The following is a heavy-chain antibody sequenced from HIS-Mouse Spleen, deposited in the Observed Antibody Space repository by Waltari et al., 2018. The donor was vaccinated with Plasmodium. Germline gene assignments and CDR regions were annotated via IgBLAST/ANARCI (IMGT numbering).Heavy chain of an antibody. CDR3: AKGTYSGWYNDAFDI. CDR1: GFTFDDYA. V-gene: IGHV3-9*01. CDR2: ISWNSGSI. D-gene: IGHD6-19*01. J-gene: IGHJ3*02. Sequence: EVQLVESGGGLVQPGRSLRLSCAASGFTFDDYAMHWVRQAPGQGLEWVSGISWNSGSIGYADSVKGRFTISRDNAKNSLYLQMNSLRAEDTALYYCAKGTYSGWYNDAFDIWGQGTMVTVSS.